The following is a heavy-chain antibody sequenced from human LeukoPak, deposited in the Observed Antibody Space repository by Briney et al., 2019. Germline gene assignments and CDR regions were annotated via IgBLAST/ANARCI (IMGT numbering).Heavy chain of an antibody. Sequence: GVLRLSCTASGFTFGDYAMSWFRQAPGKGLEWVGFIRSKTYGGTTEYGASVKGRFTISRDDSKSIAYLQMNSLKTEDTAVYYCTRDRVGYSYDYSFDYWGQGTLVTVSS. V-gene: IGHV3-49*03. J-gene: IGHJ4*02. D-gene: IGHD5-18*01. CDR3: TRDRVGYSYDYSFDY. CDR1: GFTFGDYA. CDR2: IRSKTYGGTT.